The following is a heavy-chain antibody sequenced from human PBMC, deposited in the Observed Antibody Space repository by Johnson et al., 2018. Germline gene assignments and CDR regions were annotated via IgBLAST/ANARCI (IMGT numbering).Heavy chain of an antibody. CDR3: VKDIAAAGHEAFDK. J-gene: IGHJ3*02. D-gene: IGHD6-25*01. CDR2: ISWNGVST. V-gene: IGHV3-9*01. CDR1: GFTFDDHA. Sequence: EVQLVESGGGIVQPGRSLRLACVASGFTFDDHAMHWVRQVPGQGLEWISYISWNGVSTYYADSVKGRFSISRDNDKKSTFLQIPSLRPDDTALYYCVKDIAAAGHEAFDKWGRGTMVIVSS.